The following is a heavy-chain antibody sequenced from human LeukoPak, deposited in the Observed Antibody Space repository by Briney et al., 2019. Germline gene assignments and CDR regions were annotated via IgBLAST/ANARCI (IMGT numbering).Heavy chain of an antibody. V-gene: IGHV1-18*01. CDR1: GYTFVTSS. CDR2: ISPQNGNT. J-gene: IGHJ3*01. D-gene: IGHD6-13*01. CDR3: TRVRDSSNWWGALDV. Sequence: ASVKVSCKASGYTFVTSSISWVRQAPGQRLEWMGWISPQNGNTHYAQKVQGRVSMTTDTSTSTAYMELRSLSPDDTAVYYCTRVRDSSNWWGALDVWCQGTTVTVSS.